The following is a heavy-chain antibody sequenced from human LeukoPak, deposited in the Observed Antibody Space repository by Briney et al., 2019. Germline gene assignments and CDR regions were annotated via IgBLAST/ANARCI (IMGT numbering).Heavy chain of an antibody. J-gene: IGHJ4*02. CDR3: ARSPYDWNYGDY. CDR1: GFTFSSYG. D-gene: IGHD1-20*01. V-gene: IGHV3-23*01. CDR2: ISGSGGST. Sequence: GGSLRLSCAASGFTFSSYGKHWVRQAPGKGLEWVSAISGSGGSTYYADSVKGRFTISRDNSKNTLYLQMNSLRAEDTAVYYCARSPYDWNYGDYWGQGTLVTVSS.